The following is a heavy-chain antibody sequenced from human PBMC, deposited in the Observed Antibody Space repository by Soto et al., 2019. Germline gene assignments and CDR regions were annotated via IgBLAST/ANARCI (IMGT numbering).Heavy chain of an antibody. CDR2: ISSSSSYI. D-gene: IGHD3-22*01. CDR3: ARFDYYDSSGPTAYAFDI. Sequence: PGGSLRLSCAASGFTFSSYSMNWVRQAPGKGLEWVSSISSSSSYIYYADSVKGRFTISRDNAKNSLYLQMNSLRAEDTAVYYCARFDYYDSSGPTAYAFDIWGQGTMVTVS. J-gene: IGHJ3*02. CDR1: GFTFSSYS. V-gene: IGHV3-21*01.